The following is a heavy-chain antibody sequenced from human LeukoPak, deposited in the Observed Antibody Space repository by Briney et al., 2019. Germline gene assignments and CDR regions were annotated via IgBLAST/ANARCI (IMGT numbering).Heavy chain of an antibody. CDR2: ISSSGSYI. V-gene: IGHV3-21*01. CDR3: ARVSKVGALTEYFQH. CDR1: GFTFSSNW. J-gene: IGHJ1*01. D-gene: IGHD1-26*01. Sequence: GGSLRLSCAASGFTFSSNWMSWVRQAPGKGLEWVSSISSSGSYIYYADSVKGRFTISRDNAKNSLYLQMNSLRAEDTAVYYCARVSKVGALTEYFQHWGQGTLVTVSS.